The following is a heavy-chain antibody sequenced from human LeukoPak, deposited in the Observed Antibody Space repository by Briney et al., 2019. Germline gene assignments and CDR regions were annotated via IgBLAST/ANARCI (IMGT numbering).Heavy chain of an antibody. CDR1: GFTFGDHV. V-gene: IGHV3-49*03. J-gene: IGHJ4*02. CDR3: TRGGGGEY. CDR2: IRTKNKGGTT. Sequence: GRSLRLSCTTSGFTFGDHVMSWFRQAPGKGLEWLGFIRTKNKGGTTEDAASVKGRFTISRDDSKSTAFLQMNSLKTEDTAVYYCTRGGGGEYWGQGTQVIVSS. D-gene: IGHD6-6*01.